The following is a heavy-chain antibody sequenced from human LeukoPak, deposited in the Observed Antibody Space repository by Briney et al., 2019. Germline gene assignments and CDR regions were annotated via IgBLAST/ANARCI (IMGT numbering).Heavy chain of an antibody. Sequence: SETLSLTCTVSGCSISSSSYYWGWIRQPPGKGLEWIGSIYYSGSTYYNPSLKSRVTISVDTSKNQFSLKLSSVTAADTAVYYCARDAYVVYVWGSYRYVDYWGQGTLVTVSS. D-gene: IGHD3-16*02. CDR3: ARDAYVVYVWGSYRYVDY. V-gene: IGHV4-39*07. CDR2: IYYSGST. J-gene: IGHJ4*02. CDR1: GCSISSSSYY.